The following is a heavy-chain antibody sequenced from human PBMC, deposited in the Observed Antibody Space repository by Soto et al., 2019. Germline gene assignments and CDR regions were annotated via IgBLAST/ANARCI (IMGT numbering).Heavy chain of an antibody. Sequence: QVQLVQSGAEMKKPGASVKLSCKASGITYNTYAIHWVRQAPGQGLEWMGWINAGNGDTRYSQNFQGRVTLTRDTSASTVYMDLDSLKFEATGVYSCARAISGYVTWGQGTLVTVSS. CDR1: GITYNTYA. D-gene: IGHD5-12*01. CDR2: INAGNGDT. V-gene: IGHV1-3*01. CDR3: ARAISGYVT. J-gene: IGHJ4*02.